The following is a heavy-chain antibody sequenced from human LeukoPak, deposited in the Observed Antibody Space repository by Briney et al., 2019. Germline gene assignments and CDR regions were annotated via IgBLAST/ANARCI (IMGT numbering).Heavy chain of an antibody. J-gene: IGHJ4*02. Sequence: RPGRSLRLSCAASGFTFSSYGMHWVRQAPGKGLEWVAAISYDGSNKYYADSVKGRFTISRDNSKNTLYPQMNSLRAEDTAVYYCARDLYCSGGSCYSGALDWGQGTLVTVSS. CDR3: ARDLYCSGGSCYSGALD. CDR1: GFTFSSYG. D-gene: IGHD2-15*01. V-gene: IGHV3-30*03. CDR2: ISYDGSNK.